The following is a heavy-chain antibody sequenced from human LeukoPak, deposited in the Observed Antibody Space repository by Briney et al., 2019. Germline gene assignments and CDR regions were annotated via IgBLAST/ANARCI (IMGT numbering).Heavy chain of an antibody. J-gene: IGHJ3*01. Sequence: GGSLRLPCAASGFTFSSYGMHWVRQAPGKGLEWVAVIWNDGSNTYYGDSVKGLFTISRDNSKNTLYLQMNSLRAEDTAVYYCARDNAGLVKHLDAFDLWGQGTMVTVAS. CDR1: GFTFSSYG. CDR2: IWNDGSNT. CDR3: ARDNAGLVKHLDAFDL. V-gene: IGHV3-33*08. D-gene: IGHD1-26*01.